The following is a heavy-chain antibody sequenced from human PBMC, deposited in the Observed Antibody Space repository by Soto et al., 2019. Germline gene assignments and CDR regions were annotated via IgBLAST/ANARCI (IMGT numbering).Heavy chain of an antibody. CDR2: VVPMYDSV. Sequence: SVKVSCKASGGTFNSYTINWVRQAPGRGLEWVGQVVPMYDSVNYAENFQGRVTITADKSTKTAYMELTSLRSEDTALYFCASWRSYSGSYCFDYWGQGTLVTVSS. D-gene: IGHD1-26*01. V-gene: IGHV1-69*06. CDR3: ASWRSYSGSYCFDY. J-gene: IGHJ4*02. CDR1: GGTFNSYT.